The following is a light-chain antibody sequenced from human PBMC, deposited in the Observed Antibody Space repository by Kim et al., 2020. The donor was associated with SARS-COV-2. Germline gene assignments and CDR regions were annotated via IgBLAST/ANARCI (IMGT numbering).Light chain of an antibody. CDR2: SIS. Sequence: EIVLTQSPGTLSLSPGERATLSCRPSQSVSRYLAWYQQKPGQAPRLLIYSISTRATGIPDRFTGSGSGTDFTLTIIRLEPEDFAMYYCQQYGSSPLTFGGGTKVDIK. CDR1: QSVSRY. CDR3: QQYGSSPLT. V-gene: IGKV3-20*01. J-gene: IGKJ4*01.